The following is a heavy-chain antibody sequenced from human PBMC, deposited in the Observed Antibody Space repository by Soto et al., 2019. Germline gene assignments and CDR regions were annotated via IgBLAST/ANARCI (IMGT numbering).Heavy chain of an antibody. CDR2: MNAKSGDT. CDR1: GYTFSDFD. CDR3: ARGNPFNYAGFDV. D-gene: IGHD3-16*01. V-gene: IGHV1-8*01. J-gene: IGHJ6*02. Sequence: GASVKVSCKASGYTFSDFDINWLRQASGQGPEWMGWMNAKSGDTLFAQRFQGKFNMTWDTSLSTAYMEVGSLTSDDTAIYYCARGNPFNYAGFDVWGQGTTVTVSS.